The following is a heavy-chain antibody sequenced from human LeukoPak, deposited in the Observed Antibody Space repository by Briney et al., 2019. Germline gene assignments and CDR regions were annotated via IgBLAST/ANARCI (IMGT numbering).Heavy chain of an antibody. CDR2: IWYDGSNK. CDR1: GFTFSSYG. J-gene: IGHJ6*04. V-gene: IGHV3-33*01. CDR3: AREVIVATGGYYGMDV. Sequence: GGSLGLSCAASGFTFSSYGMHWVRQAPGKGLEWVAVIWYDGSNKYYADSVKGRFTISRDDSKNTLYLQMNSLRAEDTAVYYCAREVIVATGGYYGMDVWGKGTTVTVSS. D-gene: IGHD5-12*01.